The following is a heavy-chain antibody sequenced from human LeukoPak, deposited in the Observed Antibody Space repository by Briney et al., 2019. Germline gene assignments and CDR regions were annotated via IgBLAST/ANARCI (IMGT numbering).Heavy chain of an antibody. CDR1: GFPLTDYG. Sequence: PTGRSLRLSCAASGFPLTDYGMGWVRQSAGKGLEWVSYSSAGSHSTYYADSVKGRLTISRDNAKSFLYLQMNSLRDDDSAVYFCARAIRSGGNPLFDYWGQGTLVTVSS. D-gene: IGHD1-26*01. CDR3: ARAIRSGGNPLFDY. CDR2: SSAGSHST. J-gene: IGHJ4*02. V-gene: IGHV3-48*02.